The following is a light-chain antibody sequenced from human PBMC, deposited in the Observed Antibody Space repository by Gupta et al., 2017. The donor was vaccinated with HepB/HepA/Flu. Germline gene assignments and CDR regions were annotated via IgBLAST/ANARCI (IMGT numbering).Light chain of an antibody. CDR2: GAS. CDR1: QSINNN. V-gene: IGKV3-15*01. Sequence: EIVMTLSPATLSVSPGERATLSCRASQSINNNLAWYQQKPGQAPRLLIYGASTRATGIPARFSGSGSGTEFTLTISSLQSEDFAVYYCQQYNKWPPLTFGGGTKVEIK. J-gene: IGKJ4*01. CDR3: QQYNKWPPLT.